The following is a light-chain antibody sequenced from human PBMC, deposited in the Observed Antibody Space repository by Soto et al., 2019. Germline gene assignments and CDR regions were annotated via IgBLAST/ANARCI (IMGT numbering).Light chain of an antibody. J-gene: IGLJ3*02. V-gene: IGLV2-8*01. CDR2: DVN. CDR3: TSYAGSNIWV. Sequence: QSALTQPPSASGSPGQSVTISCTGTSSDVGAYNYVSWYQQYPGKAPKLMIYDVNKRPSGVPDRFSGSKSGTTASLTVSGLQHEDEADYPCTSYAGSNIWVFGGGTKLTVL. CDR1: SSDVGAYNY.